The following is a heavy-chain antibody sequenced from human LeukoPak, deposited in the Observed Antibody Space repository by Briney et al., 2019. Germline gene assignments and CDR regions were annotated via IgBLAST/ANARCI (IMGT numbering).Heavy chain of an antibody. Sequence: GTSLRLSCAASGFSFTSYNFHWVRQAPGKGLEWVSFIRYDGSNKYYADSVRGRFTISRDNSKNTLYLQMNSLRAEDTAVYYCAKDRGYYYGSGSSIDYWGQGILVTVSS. CDR2: IRYDGSNK. V-gene: IGHV3-30*04. CDR3: AKDRGYYYGSGSSIDY. CDR1: GFSFTSYN. J-gene: IGHJ4*02. D-gene: IGHD3-10*01.